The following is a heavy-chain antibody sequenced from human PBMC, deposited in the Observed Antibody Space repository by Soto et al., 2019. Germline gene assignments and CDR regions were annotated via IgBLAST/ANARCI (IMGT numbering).Heavy chain of an antibody. D-gene: IGHD3-22*01. J-gene: IGHJ3*02. CDR2: IYFRGNT. CDR1: GDSISRIDYY. Sequence: QVQLQESGPGLVKPSQTLSLTCSVSGDSISRIDYYWTWIRQHPEKGLEWIGNIYFRGNTYYSPSLESRLTISVDTSKNQFSLKLTSVTAADTAVYYCPREGGSYDSGGYLIRGAFDIWGQGTMVTVSS. CDR3: PREGGSYDSGGYLIRGAFDI. V-gene: IGHV4-31*03.